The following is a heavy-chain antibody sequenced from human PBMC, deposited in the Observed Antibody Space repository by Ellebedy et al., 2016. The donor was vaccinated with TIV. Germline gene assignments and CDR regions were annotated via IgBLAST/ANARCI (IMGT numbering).Heavy chain of an antibody. CDR2: INAGNGHT. J-gene: IGHJ6*02. CDR3: ASGVHVGVPAALVTRQYYYGMDV. CDR1: GYTFTTYV. Sequence: AASVKVSCKASGYTFTTYVMHWVRQAPGQRLEWMGWINAGNGHTKYSQKFQGRVTITSDTSASTAYMELSSLRSEGTAVYYCASGVHVGVPAALVTRQYYYGMDVWGQGTTVTVSS. V-gene: IGHV1-3*01. D-gene: IGHD2-2*01.